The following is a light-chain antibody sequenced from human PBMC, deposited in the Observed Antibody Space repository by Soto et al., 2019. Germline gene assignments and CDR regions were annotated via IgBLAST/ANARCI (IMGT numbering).Light chain of an antibody. CDR3: QQYNNWPVT. V-gene: IGKV3-15*01. Sequence: EIVLTQSPGTLSLSPGERATLSCRASQNVDTKYLAWYQQKPGQAPRLLIYGASTRATGIPARFSGSGSGTEFTLTISSLQSEDFAVYYCQQYNNWPVTFGQGTRLEIK. CDR1: QNVDTKY. CDR2: GAS. J-gene: IGKJ5*01.